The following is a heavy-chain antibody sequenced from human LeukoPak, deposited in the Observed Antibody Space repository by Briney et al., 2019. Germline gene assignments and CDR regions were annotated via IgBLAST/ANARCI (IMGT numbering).Heavy chain of an antibody. D-gene: IGHD5-12*01. CDR1: GFTFSSYS. J-gene: IGHJ4*02. Sequence: SGGSLRLTCAASGFTFSSYSMNWVRQAPGKGLEWISSISSSSSYIYYVDSVKGRFTISRDNAKNSLYLQMNSLRAEDTAVYYCASDSPIVATTFDYWGQGTLVTVSS. CDR2: ISSSSSYI. CDR3: ASDSPIVATTFDY. V-gene: IGHV3-21*01.